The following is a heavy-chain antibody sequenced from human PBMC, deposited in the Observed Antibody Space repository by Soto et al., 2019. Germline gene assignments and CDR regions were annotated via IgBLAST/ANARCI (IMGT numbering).Heavy chain of an antibody. V-gene: IGHV3-9*01. CDR2: ISWDSDII. CDR1: GFTFEDHA. Sequence: GGSLRLSCVASGFTFEDHAMHWVRQGPGKGLEWVSGISWDSDIIVYADSVKGRFTMSRDNVKNSLYLQMSSLRSEDTAAYYCVRDTGNYAFWGNHERGMDVWGQGTTVTVSS. CDR3: VRDTGNYAFWGNHERGMDV. D-gene: IGHD3-3*01. J-gene: IGHJ6*02.